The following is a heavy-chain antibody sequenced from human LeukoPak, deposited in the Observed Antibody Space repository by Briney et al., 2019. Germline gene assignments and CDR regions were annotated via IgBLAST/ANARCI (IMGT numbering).Heavy chain of an antibody. CDR2: IRYDGSNK. CDR3: AREGYYDFWSGYYTYYYYYMDV. J-gene: IGHJ6*03. D-gene: IGHD3-3*01. Sequence: PGGSLRLSCAASGFTFSSYGMHWVRQAPGKGLEWVAFIRYDGSNKYYADSVKGRFTISRDNSKNTLYLQMNSLRAEDTAVYYCAREGYYDFWSGYYTYYYYYMDVWGKGTTVTVSS. V-gene: IGHV3-30*02. CDR1: GFTFSSYG.